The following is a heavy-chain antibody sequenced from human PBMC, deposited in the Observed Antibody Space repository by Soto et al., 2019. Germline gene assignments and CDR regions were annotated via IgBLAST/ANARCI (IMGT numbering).Heavy chain of an antibody. V-gene: IGHV1-18*04. CDR1: GYSFTSHY. J-gene: IGHJ4*02. CDR3: ARGGQPIDF. CDR2: ISPYNGNI. Sequence: GASVKVSCKASGYSFTSHYMHWVRQAPGQGLEWMGTISPYNGNINYAQKLKGRVTMTTDTSTSTAYMELRSLRSDDTAVYYCARGGQPIDFWGQGTMVTVSS.